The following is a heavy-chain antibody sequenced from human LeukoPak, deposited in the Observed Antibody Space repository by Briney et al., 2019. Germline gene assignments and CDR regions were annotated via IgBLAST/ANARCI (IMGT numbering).Heavy chain of an antibody. CDR1: GGTFSSYA. J-gene: IGHJ3*02. CDR2: IIPIFGTA. CDR3: ARDELNAFDI. V-gene: IGHV1-69*06. D-gene: IGHD1-26*01. Sequence: ASVKVSCKASGGTFSSYAISWVRQAPGQGLEWMGGIIPIFGTANYAQKFQGRVTITADKSTTTAYMELSSLRSEDTAVYYCARDELNAFDIWGQGTMVTVSS.